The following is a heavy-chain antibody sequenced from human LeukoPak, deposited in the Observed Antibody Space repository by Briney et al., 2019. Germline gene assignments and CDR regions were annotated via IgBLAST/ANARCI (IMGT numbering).Heavy chain of an antibody. CDR3: ASGDSSGWYLDY. Sequence: GGSLRLSCAASGFTFSSYGMHWVRQAPGKGLEGVAVIWYDGSNKYYADSVKGRFTISRDNSKNTLYLQMNSLRAEDTAVYYCASGDSSGWYLDYWGQGTLVTVSS. J-gene: IGHJ4*02. D-gene: IGHD6-19*01. CDR2: IWYDGSNK. V-gene: IGHV3-33*01. CDR1: GFTFSSYG.